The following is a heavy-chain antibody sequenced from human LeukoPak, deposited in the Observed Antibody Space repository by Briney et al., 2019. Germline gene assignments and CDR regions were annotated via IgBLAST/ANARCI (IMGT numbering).Heavy chain of an antibody. D-gene: IGHD1-14*01. CDR2: IKQDGSEK. V-gene: IGHV3-7*04. J-gene: IGHJ3*02. CDR1: GFTFSSYT. CDR3: ARVTKVAFDI. Sequence: GGSLRLSCAASGFTFSSYTMSWVRQAPGKGLEWVANIKQDGSEKYYVDSVKGRFTISRDNAKNSLYLQMNSLRAEDTAVYYCARVTKVAFDIWGQGTMVTVSS.